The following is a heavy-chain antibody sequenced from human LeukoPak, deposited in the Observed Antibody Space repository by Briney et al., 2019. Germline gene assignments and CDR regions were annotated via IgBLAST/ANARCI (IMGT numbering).Heavy chain of an antibody. J-gene: IGHJ3*02. CDR3: ASNYGPDAFDI. V-gene: IGHV3-48*03. CDR1: GFTYSSYA. Sequence: GGSLRLSCAASGFTYSSYAMSWVRQAPGKGLEWVSYISSSGSTIYYADSVKGRFTISRDNAKNSLYLQMNSLRAEDTAVYYCASNYGPDAFDIWGQGTMVTVSS. D-gene: IGHD5-24*01. CDR2: ISSSGSTI.